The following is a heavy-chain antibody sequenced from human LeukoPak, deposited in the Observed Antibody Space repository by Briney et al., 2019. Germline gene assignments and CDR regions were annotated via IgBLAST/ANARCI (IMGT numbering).Heavy chain of an antibody. CDR2: IYYSGST. J-gene: IGHJ4*02. Sequence: PSETLSLTCTVSGGSISSSSYYWGWIRQPPGKGLEWIGYIYYSGSTNYNPSLKSRVTISVDTSKNQFSLKLSSVTAADTAVYYCARGEPDSYGGPVEDYWGQGTLVTVSS. CDR1: GGSISSSSYY. V-gene: IGHV4-61*05. D-gene: IGHD5-18*01. CDR3: ARGEPDSYGGPVEDY.